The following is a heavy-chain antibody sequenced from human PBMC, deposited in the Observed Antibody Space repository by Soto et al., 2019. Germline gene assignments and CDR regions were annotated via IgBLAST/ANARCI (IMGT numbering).Heavy chain of an antibody. CDR1: GGSISTYY. Sequence: QVQLQESGPGLVKPSETLSLTCTVSGGSISTYYWSWIRQPPGKGLEWIGYIYYSGNTKYNPSLTSRVTMSLDTSQGQFSLKLTSVTPADTAVYYCARGKFGELSPFDYWGEGTLVTVSS. CDR2: IYYSGNT. V-gene: IGHV4-59*01. D-gene: IGHD3-10*01. J-gene: IGHJ4*02. CDR3: ARGKFGELSPFDY.